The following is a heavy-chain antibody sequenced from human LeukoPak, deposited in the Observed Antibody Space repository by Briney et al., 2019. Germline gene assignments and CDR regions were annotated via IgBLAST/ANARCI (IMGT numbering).Heavy chain of an antibody. CDR2: IWNDGSNK. CDR1: GFTFSIYG. D-gene: IGHD3-10*01. V-gene: IGHV3-33*01. J-gene: IGHJ6*02. CDR3: ARALFAGAFYGMDV. Sequence: GGSLRLSCAASGFTFSIYGMHWVRQAPNKGLEGVAIIWNDGSNKYYADSVKGRFTISRDNSKNTLYLQMNSLRAEDTAVYYCARALFAGAFYGMDVWGQGTTVTVSS.